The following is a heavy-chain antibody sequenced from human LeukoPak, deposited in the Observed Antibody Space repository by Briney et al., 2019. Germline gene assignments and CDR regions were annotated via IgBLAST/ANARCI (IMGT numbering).Heavy chain of an antibody. CDR3: ARDVVRIPPGHFDI. J-gene: IGHJ3*02. D-gene: IGHD2-15*01. Sequence: ASVKVSCKASGYTFTSYGISWVRQAPGQGLEWMGRISAYNGNTNYAQKLQGRVTMTTDTSTSTAYMELRSLRSDDTAVYYCARDVVRIPPGHFDIWGQGTMVTVSS. CDR2: ISAYNGNT. V-gene: IGHV1-18*01. CDR1: GYTFTSYG.